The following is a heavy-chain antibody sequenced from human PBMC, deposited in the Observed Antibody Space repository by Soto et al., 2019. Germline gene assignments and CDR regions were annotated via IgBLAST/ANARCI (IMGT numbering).Heavy chain of an antibody. J-gene: IGHJ4*02. Sequence: QVQMVESGGGVVQPGGSLRLSCAVSESIFRGYGMHWVRQAPGKGLEWVAIIRFDGSNIHYADYVMGRFTISRDNSKNMLYLEMNNLRVEDTAVYDCARDGVGVTTFWGFLDYWGQGTLVTVSA. V-gene: IGHV3-33*01. D-gene: IGHD3-10*02. CDR1: ESIFRGYG. CDR3: ARDGVGVTTFWGFLDY. CDR2: IRFDGSNI.